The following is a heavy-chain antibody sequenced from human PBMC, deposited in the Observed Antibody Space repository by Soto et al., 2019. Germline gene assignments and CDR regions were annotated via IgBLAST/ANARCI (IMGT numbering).Heavy chain of an antibody. CDR1: GYTFTSYD. V-gene: IGHV1-8*01. D-gene: IGHD6-13*01. CDR3: ASGLQQQLVWGVDYGIDV. Sequence: GASVKVSCKASGYTFTSYDINWVRQATGQGLEWMGWMNPNSGNTGYAQKFQGRVTMTRNTSISTAYMELSSLRSEDTAVYYCASGLQQQLVWGVDYGIDVWGQGTTVTVSS. CDR2: MNPNSGNT. J-gene: IGHJ6*02.